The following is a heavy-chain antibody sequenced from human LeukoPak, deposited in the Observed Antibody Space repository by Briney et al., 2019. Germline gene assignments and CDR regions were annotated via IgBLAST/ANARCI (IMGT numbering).Heavy chain of an antibody. J-gene: IGHJ3*02. CDR3: ARDRYYYDSSSYFSAFDT. CDR2: VFTSGIISGDT. D-gene: IGHD3-22*01. V-gene: IGHV4-4*07. CDR1: GGFISSYY. Sequence: SETLSLTCTVSGGFISSYYWSWIRQPLGKGLEWIGRVFTSGIISGDTNYNPSVKSRVTMSVDSSKNQFSLKLRSVTAADTAVYYCARDRYYYDSSSYFSAFDTWGQGTMVTVSS.